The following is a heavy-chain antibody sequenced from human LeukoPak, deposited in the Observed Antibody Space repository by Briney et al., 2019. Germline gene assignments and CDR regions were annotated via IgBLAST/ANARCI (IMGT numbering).Heavy chain of an antibody. Sequence: GGSLRLSCAASGFTFSNYYMSWIRQAPGKGLEWVSYISSSGSTIYYADSVKGRFTISRDNAKNSLYLQMNSLRAEDTAVYYCAREYDDDYYYYGMDVWGQGTTVTVSS. D-gene: IGHD3-3*01. CDR2: ISSSGSTI. CDR1: GFTFSNYY. J-gene: IGHJ6*02. V-gene: IGHV3-11*01. CDR3: AREYDDDYYYYGMDV.